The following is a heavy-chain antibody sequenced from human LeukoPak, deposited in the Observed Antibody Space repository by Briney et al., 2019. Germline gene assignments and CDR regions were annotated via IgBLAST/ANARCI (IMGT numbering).Heavy chain of an antibody. V-gene: IGHV1-18*01. J-gene: IGHJ4*02. CDR1: GYPFTSYG. CDR2: LSAYNGNT. Sequence: ASVKVSCKASGYPFTSYGISWVRQAPGQGLEWMGWLSAYNGNTNYAQKLQGRVTMTTDTSTSTAYMELRSLRSDDTAVYYCARSGHRRYYYASGPDYWGQGTLVTVSS. CDR3: ARSGHRRYYYASGPDY. D-gene: IGHD3-10*01.